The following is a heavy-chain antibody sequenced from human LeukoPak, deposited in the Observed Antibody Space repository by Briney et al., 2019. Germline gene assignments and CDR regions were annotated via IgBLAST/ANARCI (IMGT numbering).Heavy chain of an antibody. Sequence: ASVKVSCKASGCTFTSYDINWVRQATGQGLEWMGWMNPNSGNTGYAQKFQGRVTMTRNTSISTAYMELSSLRSEDTAVYYCARKDTDFWSGYYIGYWGQGTLVTVSS. CDR2: MNPNSGNT. J-gene: IGHJ4*02. D-gene: IGHD3-3*01. V-gene: IGHV1-8*01. CDR1: GCTFTSYD. CDR3: ARKDTDFWSGYYIGY.